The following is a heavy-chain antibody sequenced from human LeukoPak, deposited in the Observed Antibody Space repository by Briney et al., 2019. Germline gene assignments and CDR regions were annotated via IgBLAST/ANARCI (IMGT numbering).Heavy chain of an antibody. D-gene: IGHD3-22*01. V-gene: IGHV3-30-3*01. J-gene: IGHJ4*02. CDR2: ISYDGSNK. CDR3: ARLRSGSHY. Sequence: PGRSLRLSCAASGFTFSSYAMHWVRQAPGKGLEWVAVISYDGSNKYYADSVKGRFTISRDNSKNTLYLQMNSLRAEDTAVYYCARLRSGSHYWGQGTLVTVSS. CDR1: GFTFSSYA.